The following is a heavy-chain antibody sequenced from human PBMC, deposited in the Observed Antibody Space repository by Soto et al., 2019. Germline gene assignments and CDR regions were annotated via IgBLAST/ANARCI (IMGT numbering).Heavy chain of an antibody. D-gene: IGHD6-13*01. J-gene: IGHJ6*02. V-gene: IGHV3-21*01. CDR2: ISSSSSYI. CDR3: ARAPIAAAYYYGMDV. CDR1: GFTFSSYS. Sequence: DVQLVESGGGLVEPGGSLRLSCAASGFTFSSYSMNWVRQAPGKGLEWVSSISSSSSYIYYADSVKGRFTISRDNAKNSLYLQMNSLRAEDTAVYYCARAPIAAAYYYGMDVWGQGTTVTVSS.